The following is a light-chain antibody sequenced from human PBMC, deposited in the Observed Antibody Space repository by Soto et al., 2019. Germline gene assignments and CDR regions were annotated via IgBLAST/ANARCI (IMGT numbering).Light chain of an antibody. CDR2: GAS. V-gene: IGKV3-20*01. Sequence: ELVLTQSPGTLSLSPGERATLSCRASQSVSSSNLAWYQQKPGQAPRLLIYGASSRATGIPDRFSGSGSGTDITLTISRLESEDFAVYYCQQYGSTPRTFGQGTKVEIK. CDR3: QQYGSTPRT. J-gene: IGKJ1*01. CDR1: QSVSSSN.